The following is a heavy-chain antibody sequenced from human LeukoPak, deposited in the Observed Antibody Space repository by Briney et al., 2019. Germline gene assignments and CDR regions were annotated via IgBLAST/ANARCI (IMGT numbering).Heavy chain of an antibody. CDR2: IYTSGST. V-gene: IGHV4-61*02. J-gene: IGHJ5*02. CDR3: ARGDPSPFLGGGYWFDP. CDR1: GGSISSGSYY. D-gene: IGHD3-10*01. Sequence: SETLSLTCTVSGGSISSGSYYWSWIRQPAGKGLEWIGRIYTSGSTNYNPSLKSRVTISVDTSKNQFSLKLSSVTAADTAVYYCARGDPSPFLGGGYWFDPWGQGTLVTVSS.